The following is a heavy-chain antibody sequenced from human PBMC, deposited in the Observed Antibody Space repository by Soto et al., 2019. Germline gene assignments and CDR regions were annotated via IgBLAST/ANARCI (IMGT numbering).Heavy chain of an antibody. D-gene: IGHD2-2*01. CDR2: INSDGSST. V-gene: IGHV3-74*01. CDR3: ARVSREVVPAAIDY. Sequence: GGSLRLSCAASRFTFSSYWIHWVRQAPGKGLVWVSRINSDGSSTTYADSVKGRFTISRDNAKNTLYLQMTSLRAEDTAVYYCARVSREVVPAAIDYWGQGT. CDR1: RFTFSSYW. J-gene: IGHJ4*02.